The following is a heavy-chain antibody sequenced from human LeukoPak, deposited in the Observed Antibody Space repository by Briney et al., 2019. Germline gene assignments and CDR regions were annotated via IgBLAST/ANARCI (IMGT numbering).Heavy chain of an antibody. Sequence: ASVKVSCKVSRYTLTELSMHWVRQAPGKGLEWMGGFDPEDGETIYAQKFQGRVTMAEDTSTDTAYMELSSLRSEDTAVYYCATDHRPYYYYGMDVWGQGTTVTVSS. CDR1: RYTLTELS. CDR3: ATDHRPYYYYGMDV. CDR2: FDPEDGET. V-gene: IGHV1-24*01. J-gene: IGHJ6*02.